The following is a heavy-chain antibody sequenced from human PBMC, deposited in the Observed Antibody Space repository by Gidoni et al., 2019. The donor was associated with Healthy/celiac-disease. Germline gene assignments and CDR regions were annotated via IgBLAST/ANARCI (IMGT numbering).Heavy chain of an antibody. J-gene: IGHJ3*02. CDR1: GYTFTSYY. D-gene: IGHD2-8*01. CDR2: LNPSGGST. V-gene: IGHV1-46*03. Sequence: QVQLVQSGAEVKKPGASVKGACKASGYTFTSYYMHWVRQAPGQGLEWMGILNPSGGSTSYAQKFQGRVTMTRDTSTSTVYMELSSLRSEDTAVYYCARDRMGDAFDIWGQGTMVTVSS. CDR3: ARDRMGDAFDI.